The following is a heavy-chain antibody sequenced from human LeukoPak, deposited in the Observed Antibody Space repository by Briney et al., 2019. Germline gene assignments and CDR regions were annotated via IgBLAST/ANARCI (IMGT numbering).Heavy chain of an antibody. V-gene: IGHV3-66*01. J-gene: IGHJ4*02. CDR1: GFTVSNNY. CDR2: IYSGGRT. Sequence: GGSLRLSGAASGFTVSNNYMSWVRQAPGKGLEWVSVIYSGGRTYYADSVKGRFIISRDNSNNTLYLQMNSLRAEDTAVYYCARDSTTVTYFDYWGQGTLVTVSS. CDR3: ARDSTTVTYFDY. D-gene: IGHD4-17*01.